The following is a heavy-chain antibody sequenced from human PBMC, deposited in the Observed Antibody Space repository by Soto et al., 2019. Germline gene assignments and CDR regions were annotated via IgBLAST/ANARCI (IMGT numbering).Heavy chain of an antibody. J-gene: IGHJ6*02. CDR1: GYTLTELS. V-gene: IGHV1-24*01. Sequence: ASVKVSCKVSGYTLTELSMRWVRQAPGKGLEWMGGFDPEDGETIYAQEFQGRVTMTEDTSTDTAYMELSSLRSEDTAVYYCASMGFSSSWYYYGMDVWGQGTTVTVSS. D-gene: IGHD6-13*01. CDR2: FDPEDGET. CDR3: ASMGFSSSWYYYGMDV.